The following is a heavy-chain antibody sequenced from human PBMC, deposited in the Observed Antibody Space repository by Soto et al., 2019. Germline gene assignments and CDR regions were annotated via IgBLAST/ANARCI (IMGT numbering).Heavy chain of an antibody. CDR2: TFNFDGSL. J-gene: IGHJ3*01. CDR3: ATEAGSCGGGGCFRSAFAL. D-gene: IGHD2-15*01. V-gene: IGHV3-21*01. CDR1: GFALSSYS. Sequence: EVQLVESGGRLVKPGGSLRLSCAASGFALSSYSIGWVRQAPGKGLEWVSFTFNFDGSLYYADSVKGRFAIYRDNAKNSVYLQMTSLRAADTTVYYCATEAGSCGGGGCFRSAFALWGQATVVPVSS.